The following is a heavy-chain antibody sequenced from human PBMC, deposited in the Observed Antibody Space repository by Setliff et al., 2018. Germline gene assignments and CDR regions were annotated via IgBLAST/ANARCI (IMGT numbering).Heavy chain of an antibody. CDR1: GFTFNSYA. V-gene: IGHV3-30*07. D-gene: IGHD6-6*01. Sequence: LSLSCAASGFTFNSYAMHWVRQAPGKGLEWLAVISYDGNHIYYADSVKGRFTISRDNSKNTLYLQMNSLRVEDTAVYYCARDRDDGSSFAEYFQHWGQGTLVTVSS. CDR3: ARDRDDGSSFAEYFQH. CDR2: ISYDGNHI. J-gene: IGHJ1*01.